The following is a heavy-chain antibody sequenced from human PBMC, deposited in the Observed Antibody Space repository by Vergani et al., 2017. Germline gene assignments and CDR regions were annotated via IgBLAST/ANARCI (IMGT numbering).Heavy chain of an antibody. CDR1: GYSISSGYY. CDR3: ARLFEGGTKLLWFGELFDY. D-gene: IGHD3-10*01. Sequence: QVQLQESGPGLVKPSETLSLTCAVSGYSISSGYYWGWIRQPPGKGLEWIGSIYHSGSTYYNPSLKSRVTISVDTSKNQFSLKLSSVTAADTAVYYCARLFEGGTKLLWFGELFDYWGQGTLVTVSS. V-gene: IGHV4-38-2*01. J-gene: IGHJ4*02. CDR2: IYHSGST.